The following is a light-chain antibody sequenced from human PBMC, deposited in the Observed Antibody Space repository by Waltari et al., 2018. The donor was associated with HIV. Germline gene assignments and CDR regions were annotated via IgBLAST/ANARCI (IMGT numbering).Light chain of an antibody. J-gene: IGLJ2*01. CDR2: DNN. CDR1: TSNIGNNF. V-gene: IGLV1-51*01. Sequence: QSVLTQPPSVSAAPGQKVTFSCSGSTSNIGNNFVSWYQQLPDAAPKLIIYDNNKRPSGVPDRFSGSKSATSATLAITGLQTGDEADYYCGTWDSSVSAGVFGGGTKLTVL. CDR3: GTWDSSVSAGV.